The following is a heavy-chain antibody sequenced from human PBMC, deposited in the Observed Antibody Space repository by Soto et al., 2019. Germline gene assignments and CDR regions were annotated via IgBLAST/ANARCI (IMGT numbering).Heavy chain of an antibody. CDR2: ISYDGSNK. Sequence: GGSLRLSCAASGFTFSSYGMHWVRQAPGKGLEWVAVISYDGSNKYYADSVKGRFTISRDNSKNTLYLQMNSLRAEDTAVYYCAKQGIAARPNDFDYWGQGTLVTGSS. CDR3: AKQGIAARPNDFDY. CDR1: GFTFSSYG. V-gene: IGHV3-30*18. J-gene: IGHJ4*02. D-gene: IGHD6-6*01.